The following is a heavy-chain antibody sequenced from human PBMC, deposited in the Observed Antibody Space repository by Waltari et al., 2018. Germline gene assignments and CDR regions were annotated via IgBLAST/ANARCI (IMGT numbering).Heavy chain of an antibody. Sequence: QVQLQESGPGLVKPSETLSLTCTVSGGSLSSHYWSWIRQPPGKGLEWIGYIYYSGSTNYNPSLKSRVTISVDTSKNQFSLKLSSVTAADTAVYYCARSFRYCSGGSCSDAFDIWGQGTMVTVSS. CDR3: ARSFRYCSGGSCSDAFDI. J-gene: IGHJ3*02. V-gene: IGHV4-59*11. CDR2: IYYSGST. CDR1: GGSLSSHY. D-gene: IGHD2-15*01.